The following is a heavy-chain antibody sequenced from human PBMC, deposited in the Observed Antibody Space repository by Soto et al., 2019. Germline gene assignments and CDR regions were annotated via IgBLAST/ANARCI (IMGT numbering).Heavy chain of an antibody. CDR3: ASVVTATLPFDY. CDR2: IIPIFGTA. D-gene: IGHD2-21*02. Sequence: GASVKVSCKASGGTFSSYAISWVRQAPGQGLEWMGGIIPIFGTANYAQKFQGRVTITADKSTSTAYMELSSLRSEDTAVYYCASVVTATLPFDYWGQGTLVTVS. V-gene: IGHV1-69*06. CDR1: GGTFSSYA. J-gene: IGHJ4*02.